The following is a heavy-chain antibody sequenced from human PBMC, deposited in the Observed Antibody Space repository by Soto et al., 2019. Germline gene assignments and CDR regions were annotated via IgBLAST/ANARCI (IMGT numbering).Heavy chain of an antibody. D-gene: IGHD4-4*01. J-gene: IGHJ3*02. CDR3: ASPLNSVTTVEAFDI. V-gene: IGHV3-48*01. CDR1: GFTFSSYS. CDR2: ISSSSSTI. Sequence: EVQLVESGGGLVQPGGSLRLSCAAYGFTFSSYSMNWVRQAPGKGLEWVSYISSSSSTIYYADSVKGRFTISRDNAKNSLYLQMNSLRAEDTAVYYCASPLNSVTTVEAFDIWGQGTMVTVSS.